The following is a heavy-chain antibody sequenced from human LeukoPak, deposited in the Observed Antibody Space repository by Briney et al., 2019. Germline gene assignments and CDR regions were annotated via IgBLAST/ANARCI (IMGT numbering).Heavy chain of an antibody. Sequence: GESLMISCAASGYSFDYYWITWLRQMPGKVQEWMGKIDRSDSYTNYNSSFQGLVTISDDTYIRPAYLQCSRLTASDSAYYYCARHYYGSGSYSDFDYWGEVTLVTVSS. CDR3: ARHYYGSGSYSDFDY. CDR1: GYSFDYYW. CDR2: IDRSDSYT. V-gene: IGHV5-10-1*01. J-gene: IGHJ4*02. D-gene: IGHD3-10*01.